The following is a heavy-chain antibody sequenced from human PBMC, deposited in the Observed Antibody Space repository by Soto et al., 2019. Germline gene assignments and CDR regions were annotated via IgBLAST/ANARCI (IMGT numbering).Heavy chain of an antibody. CDR2: ISSTTNYI. Sequence: GGSLRLSCAASGFTFTRYSMNWVRQAPGKGLEWVSSISSTTNYIYYGDSMKGRFTISRDNAKNSLYLEMNSLRAEDTAVYYCERESEDLTSNFDYWGQGTLVTVSS. V-gene: IGHV3-21*06. CDR1: GFTFTRYS. CDR3: ERESEDLTSNFDY. J-gene: IGHJ4*02.